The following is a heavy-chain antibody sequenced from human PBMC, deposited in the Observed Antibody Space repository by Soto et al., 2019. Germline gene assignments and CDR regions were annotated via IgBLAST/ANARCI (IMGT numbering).Heavy chain of an antibody. V-gene: IGHV1-69*12. CDR3: ARHVPAAGYYFGMDV. CDR1: GGTFSSYA. CDR2: IIPIFGTA. D-gene: IGHD2-2*01. Sequence: QVQLVQSGAEVKKPGSSVKVSCKASGGTFSSYAISWVRQAPGQGLEWMGGIIPIFGTANYAQKFQGRVMITADESTSIAYMVLSSLRSEYTAVYYCARHVPAAGYYFGMDVWGQGTTVTVSS. J-gene: IGHJ6*02.